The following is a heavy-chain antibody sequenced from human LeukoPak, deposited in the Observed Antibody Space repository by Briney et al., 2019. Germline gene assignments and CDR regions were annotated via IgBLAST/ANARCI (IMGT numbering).Heavy chain of an antibody. J-gene: IGHJ4*02. CDR1: AGSFSGYY. V-gene: IGHV4-34*01. Sequence: NPSETLSLTCAVYAGSFSGYYWSWIRQPPGKGLEWIGEINHSGSTNYNPSLKSRVTISVDTSKNQFSLKLSSVTAADTAVYYCARGRGTMVRGVIDYWGQGTLVTVSS. CDR3: ARGRGTMVRGVIDY. D-gene: IGHD3-10*01. CDR2: INHSGST.